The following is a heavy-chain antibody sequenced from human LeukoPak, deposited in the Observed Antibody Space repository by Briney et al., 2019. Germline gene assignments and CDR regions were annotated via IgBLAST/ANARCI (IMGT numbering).Heavy chain of an antibody. Sequence: SETLSLTCTVSGGSISSHYWSWIRQPPGKGLEWIGYIHYIGTTNYNPSLKSRVTISVDTSKNQFSLKLSSVTAADTAVYYCALLWFGEFDPWGQGTLVTVSS. V-gene: IGHV4-59*11. J-gene: IGHJ5*02. D-gene: IGHD3-10*01. CDR1: GGSISSHY. CDR2: IHYIGTT. CDR3: ALLWFGEFDP.